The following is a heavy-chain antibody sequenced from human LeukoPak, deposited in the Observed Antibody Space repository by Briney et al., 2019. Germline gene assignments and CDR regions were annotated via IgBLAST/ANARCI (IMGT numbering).Heavy chain of an antibody. J-gene: IGHJ4*02. CDR2: IYHSGST. CDR1: GGSISTYY. V-gene: IGHV4-59*08. Sequence: PSETLSLTCTVSGGSISTYYWNWIRQPPGKGLEWIGYIYHSGSTNYNPSLQSRVTISVDTSKNQFSLKLSSVTAADTAVYYCARLDYGDINYWGQGTLVTVSS. D-gene: IGHD4-17*01. CDR3: ARLDYGDINY.